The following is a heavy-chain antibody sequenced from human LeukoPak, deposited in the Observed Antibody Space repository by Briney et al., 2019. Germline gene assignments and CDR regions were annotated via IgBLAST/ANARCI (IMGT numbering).Heavy chain of an antibody. D-gene: IGHD2-2*01. J-gene: IGHJ1*01. CDR2: ISYDGNNK. CDR1: GLTFSTYG. Sequence: PGGSLRLSCAASGLTFSTYGMHWVRQAPGKGLEWVTLISYDGNNKYYADSVKGRFTISRDNSKNTLYLQMNSLRAEDTAVYYCAKPRLPAAMAEYLYHWGQGTLVTVSS. CDR3: AKPRLPAAMAEYLYH. V-gene: IGHV3-30*18.